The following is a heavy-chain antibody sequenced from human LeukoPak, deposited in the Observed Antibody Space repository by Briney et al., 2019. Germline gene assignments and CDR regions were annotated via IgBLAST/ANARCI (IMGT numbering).Heavy chain of an antibody. CDR1: GYTFTNQY. J-gene: IGHJ3*02. CDR3: ARDMAVGITDAFDI. CDR2: IKSSGGNT. D-gene: IGHD3-22*01. Sequence: ASVKVSCKASGYTFTNQYMHWVRQAPGQGLEWMGTIKSSGGNTDYAQKFQGRVTMTRDTSTSTVYMELSSLTSEDTAVYYCARDMAVGITDAFDIWGQGTMVTVS. V-gene: IGHV1-46*01.